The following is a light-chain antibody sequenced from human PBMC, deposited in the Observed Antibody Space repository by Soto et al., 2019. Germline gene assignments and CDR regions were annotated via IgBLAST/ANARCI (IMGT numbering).Light chain of an antibody. CDR3: QQSYSNPPT. J-gene: IGKJ1*01. CDR1: QSISSW. V-gene: IGKV1-39*01. CDR2: AAS. Sequence: DIQMTQSPSTLSASVGDRVTITCRASQSISSWLAWYQQIPGKAPKILIYAASSLQSGVPSRFSGSGSGTDCTLTISSLQPEDFETYYCQQSYSNPPTFGQGTKVDIK.